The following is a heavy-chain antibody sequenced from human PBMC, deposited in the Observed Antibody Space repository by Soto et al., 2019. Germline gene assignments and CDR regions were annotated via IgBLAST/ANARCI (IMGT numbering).Heavy chain of an antibody. CDR2: VIPIFGIT. Sequence: QVQLVQSGAEVKKPGSSVKVSCKASGGTFRSYAMSWVRQAPGQGLEWMGEVIPIFGITNYAQKFQGRVTITADDSTSTAYMELSSLRSEDTAVYYCARDRAPCGGECMGWFDPWGQGTLVTVSS. J-gene: IGHJ5*02. CDR1: GGTFRSYA. V-gene: IGHV1-69*01. D-gene: IGHD2-21*01. CDR3: ARDRAPCGGECMGWFDP.